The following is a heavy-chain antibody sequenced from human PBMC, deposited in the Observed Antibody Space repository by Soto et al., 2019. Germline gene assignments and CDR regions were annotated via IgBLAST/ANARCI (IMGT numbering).Heavy chain of an antibody. CDR1: GSTFGSYA. CDR2: IIPIPGTA. V-gene: IGHV1-69*01. Sequence: QVQLVQSGAEVKKPGSSVKVSCKASGSTFGSYAISWVRQAPGQGLEWMGGIIPIPGTANYAQKLQGRVTIAADESTSTAYMELSSLRSEDTAVYYCARSQGSSTSLEIYYYYYYGMDVWGQGTTVTVSS. J-gene: IGHJ6*02. CDR3: ARSQGSSTSLEIYYYYYYGMDV. D-gene: IGHD2-2*01.